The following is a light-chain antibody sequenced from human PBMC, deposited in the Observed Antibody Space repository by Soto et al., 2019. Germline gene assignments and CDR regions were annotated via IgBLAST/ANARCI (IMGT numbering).Light chain of an antibody. V-gene: IGKV3-20*01. CDR1: QSVSSSY. CDR2: GAS. Sequence: EIVLTQSPGTLSLSPGERATLPCRASQSVSSSYLAWYQQKPGQAPRLLIYGASSRAAGIPDRFSGSGSGTDFLLIISRLEPEDFAVYYCQQYGTSPSFGGGTKVEIK. CDR3: QQYGTSPS. J-gene: IGKJ4*01.